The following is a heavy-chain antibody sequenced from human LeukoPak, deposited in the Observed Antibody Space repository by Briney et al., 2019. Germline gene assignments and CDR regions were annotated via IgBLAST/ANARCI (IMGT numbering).Heavy chain of an antibody. CDR1: GGSISSYY. V-gene: IGHV4-59*01. CDR2: SYYCWST. D-gene: IGHD3-3*01. J-gene: IGHJ6*02. CDR3: ARGGETYDFWSGYYRNYYYYYGMGV. Sequence: SETLSLTCTVSGGSISSYYWSWIRQPPRKGLEWIGYSYYCWSTNYNPSLTSRVTISVDTSKNQFSLKLSSVTAADTAVYYCARGGETYDFWSGYYRNYYYYYGMGVWGQGTTVTVSS.